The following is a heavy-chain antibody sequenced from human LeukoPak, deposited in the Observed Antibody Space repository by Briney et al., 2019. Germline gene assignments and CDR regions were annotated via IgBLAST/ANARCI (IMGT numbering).Heavy chain of an antibody. CDR2: ISSSSSYI. V-gene: IGHV3-21*01. CDR3: AREWNYDSSGTFDY. J-gene: IGHJ4*02. Sequence: PGGSLRLSCAASGFTFSSYSMIWVRQAPGKGLEWVSSISSSSSYIYYADSVKGRFTISRDNAKNSLYLQMNSLRAEETAGYYCAREWNYDSSGTFDYWGQGTLVTVPS. CDR1: GFTFSSYS. D-gene: IGHD3-22*01.